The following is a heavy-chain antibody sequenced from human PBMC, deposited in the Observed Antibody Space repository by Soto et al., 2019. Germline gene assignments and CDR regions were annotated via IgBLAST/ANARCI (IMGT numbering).Heavy chain of an antibody. CDR1: GFTFTRYS. J-gene: IGHJ4*02. CDR2: ISSTTNYI. CDR3: ARESEDLTSNFDY. V-gene: IGHV3-21*01. Sequence: GGSLRLSCAASGFTFTRYSMNWVRQAPGKGLEWVSSISSTTNYIYYADSMKGRFTVSRDNAKNSVYLEMNSLGAEDTAVYYCARESEDLTSNFDYWGQGTLVTVSS.